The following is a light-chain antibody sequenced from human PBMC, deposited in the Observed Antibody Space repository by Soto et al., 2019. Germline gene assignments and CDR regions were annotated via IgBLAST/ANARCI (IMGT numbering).Light chain of an antibody. Sequence: DIQMTQSPSTLSSSVGDRVTITCRASQSISSWLAWYQQKPGKAPKVLIFDASSLESGVPSRCSGSGSATEFTITISSLQPDYFANYYCQQYSTYPWTFGQGTKVEIK. V-gene: IGKV1-5*01. CDR1: QSISSW. J-gene: IGKJ1*01. CDR2: DAS. CDR3: QQYSTYPWT.